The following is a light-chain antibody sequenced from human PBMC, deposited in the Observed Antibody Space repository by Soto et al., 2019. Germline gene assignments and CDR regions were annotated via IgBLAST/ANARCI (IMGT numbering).Light chain of an antibody. Sequence: DIQMTQSPSTLSASVGDRVTITCRASRNIERWLALYQQKPGNPPKLLILNASTLGSGVPSRFSGSGSGTEFTLTISGLQPDDFATYYCQHCDTSWPFGQGTRLEIK. CDR3: QHCDTSWP. CDR2: NAS. CDR1: RNIERW. J-gene: IGKJ5*01. V-gene: IGKV1-5*01.